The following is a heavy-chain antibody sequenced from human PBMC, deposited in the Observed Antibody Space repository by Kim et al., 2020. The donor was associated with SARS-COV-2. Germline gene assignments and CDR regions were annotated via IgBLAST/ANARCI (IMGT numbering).Heavy chain of an antibody. CDR2: ISGRAPNT. CDR3: ARSHRGRFYFGMDV. Sequence: GGSLRLSCAASGFTFSSYALSWVRQAPGKGLEWVSAISGRAPNTYYADSVRGRFTISRDNSKNTLYLQMSSLRAEDTALYYCARSHRGRFYFGMDVWG. D-gene: IGHD1-26*01. CDR1: GFTFSSYA. V-gene: IGHV3-23*01. J-gene: IGHJ6*02.